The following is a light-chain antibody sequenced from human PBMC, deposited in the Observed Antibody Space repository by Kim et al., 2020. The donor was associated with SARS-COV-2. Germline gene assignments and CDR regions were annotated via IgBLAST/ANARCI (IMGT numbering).Light chain of an antibody. V-gene: IGLV3-19*01. CDR3: NSRDTNDILL. J-gene: IGLJ2*01. Sequence: VALGQTVRITCQGDSLRSYYATWYQQKPVQAPILRIYGKNNRPSGIPDRFSGSSSGNTASLTITGTQAGDEADYYCNSRDTNDILLFGGGTQLTVL. CDR1: SLRSYY. CDR2: GKN.